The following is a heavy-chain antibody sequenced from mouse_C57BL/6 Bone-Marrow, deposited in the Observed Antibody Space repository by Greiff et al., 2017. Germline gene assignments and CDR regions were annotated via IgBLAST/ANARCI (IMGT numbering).Heavy chain of an antibody. CDR2: ILPGSGST. CDR3: ARWDGPIDY. CDR1: GYTFTGYW. Sequence: QVQLQQSGAELMKPGASVKLSCKATGYTFTGYWIEWVKQRPGHGLEWIGEILPGSGSTNYNGKFKGKATLTADKSSSTAYMQLSSLTSEDSAVYFCARWDGPIDYWGQGTTLTVSS. D-gene: IGHD2-3*01. V-gene: IGHV1-9*01. J-gene: IGHJ2*01.